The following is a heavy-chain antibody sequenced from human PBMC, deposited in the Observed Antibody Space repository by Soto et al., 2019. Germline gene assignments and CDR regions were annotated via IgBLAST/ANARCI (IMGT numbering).Heavy chain of an antibody. J-gene: IGHJ6*02. CDR2: ISGSGSPT. CDR1: GFSFSSYA. V-gene: IGHV3-23*01. Sequence: EVQLLESGGGLGQPGGSLRLSCAASGFSFSSYAMTWVRQAPGRGLQWVSAISGSGSPTYYADSVKGRFTISRDNSKNTLYLQMNSLRDDATAVYYCARDMSGGTYNYYYGMDVWGQGTTVTVSS. D-gene: IGHD1-26*01. CDR3: ARDMSGGTYNYYYGMDV.